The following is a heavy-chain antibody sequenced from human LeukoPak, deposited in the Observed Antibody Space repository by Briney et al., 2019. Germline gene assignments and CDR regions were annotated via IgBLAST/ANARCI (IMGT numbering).Heavy chain of an antibody. CDR3: AKDGQRYYDSSGPIKVYWYFDL. V-gene: IGHV3-9*03. J-gene: IGHJ2*01. Sequence: PGGSLRLSCAASGFTFDDYAMHWVRQAPGKGLEWVSGISWNSGSIGYADSVKGRFTISRDNAKNSLYLQMNSLRAEDMALYYCAKDGQRYYDSSGPIKVYWYFDLWGRGALVTVSS. D-gene: IGHD3-22*01. CDR1: GFTFDDYA. CDR2: ISWNSGSI.